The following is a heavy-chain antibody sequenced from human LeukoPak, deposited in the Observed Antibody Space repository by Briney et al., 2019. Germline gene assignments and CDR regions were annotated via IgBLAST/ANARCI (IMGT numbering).Heavy chain of an antibody. D-gene: IGHD1-26*01. CDR2: ISGSGGST. J-gene: IGHJ4*02. CDR1: GFTFSSYA. Sequence: GGSLRLSCAASGFTFSSYAMSWVRQAPGRGLEWVSAISGSGGSTYYADSVKGRFTISRDNSKNTLYLQMNSLRAEDTAVYYCAKDDATSSGRYNGAGGNDYWGQGTPVTVSS. V-gene: IGHV3-23*01. CDR3: AKDDATSSGRYNGAGGNDY.